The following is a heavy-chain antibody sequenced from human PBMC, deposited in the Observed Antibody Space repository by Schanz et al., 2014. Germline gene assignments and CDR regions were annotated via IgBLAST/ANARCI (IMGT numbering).Heavy chain of an antibody. D-gene: IGHD3-3*02. CDR1: LLTFLVYH. J-gene: IGHJ6*02. V-gene: IGHV1-2*06. CDR3: ARENKDYDSILNKFFHYGLDL. CDR2: ISPNSGDT. Sequence: QVQLVQSGAEVKKPGAPLPFSFPSSLLTFLVYHVLHWVRQAPGQGLEWMGRISPNSGDTHSAQKFQGRVTMTWDRSISTANMELSRLRSDDTAVYYCARENKDYDSILNKFFHYGLDLWGQGTTVTVSS.